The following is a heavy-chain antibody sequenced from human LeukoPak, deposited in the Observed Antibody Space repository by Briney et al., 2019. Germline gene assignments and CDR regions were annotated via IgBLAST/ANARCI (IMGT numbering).Heavy chain of an antibody. V-gene: IGHV4-59*01. Sequence: PSETLSLTCTVSGGSISSYYWSWIRQPPGKGLEWIGYIYYSGSTNYNPSLKSRVIISVDTSKNQFSLKLSSVTAADTAVYYCARDTRGDILTGTHAFDIWGQGTMVTVSS. D-gene: IGHD3-9*01. CDR3: ARDTRGDILTGTHAFDI. CDR1: GGSISSYY. J-gene: IGHJ3*02. CDR2: IYYSGST.